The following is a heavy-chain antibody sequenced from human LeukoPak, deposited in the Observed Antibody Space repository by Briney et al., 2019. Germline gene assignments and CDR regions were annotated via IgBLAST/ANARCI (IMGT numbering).Heavy chain of an antibody. D-gene: IGHD3-10*01. V-gene: IGHV3-66*01. CDR2: IYSGGST. CDR1: GFTFSSNY. J-gene: IGHJ4*02. CDR3: ARVLAMVRGVIDY. Sequence: GGSLRLSCAASGFTFSSNYMSWVRQAPGKGLEWVSVIYSGGSTYYADSVKGRFTTSRDNSKNTLYLQMNSLRAEDTAVYYCARVLAMVRGVIDYWGQGTLVTVSS.